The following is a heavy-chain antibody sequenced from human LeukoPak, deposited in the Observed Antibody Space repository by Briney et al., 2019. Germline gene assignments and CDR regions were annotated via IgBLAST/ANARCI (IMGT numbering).Heavy chain of an antibody. V-gene: IGHV1-18*04. D-gene: IGHD1-1*01. Sequence: ASVKFSCKASGYTFTSYGISWVRQAPGQGLEWMGWISAYNGNTNYAQKLQGRVTMTTDTSTSTAYMELRSLRSDDTAVYYCARDMYNWNDFSFDYWGQGTLVTVSS. J-gene: IGHJ4*02. CDR1: GYTFTSYG. CDR2: ISAYNGNT. CDR3: ARDMYNWNDFSFDY.